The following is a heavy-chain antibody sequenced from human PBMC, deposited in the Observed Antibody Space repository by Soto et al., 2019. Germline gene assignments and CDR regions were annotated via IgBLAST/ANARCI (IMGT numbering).Heavy chain of an antibody. D-gene: IGHD2-15*01. J-gene: IGHJ2*01. CDR3: ARIHCSGGNCYGGWYFVL. CDR2: INHSGST. Sequence: QVQLQQWGAGLLKPSETLSLTCAVYGGSFSGYYWSWIRQSPEKGLEWIGEINHSGSTNYNPSLKSRVTISVDTSKTQFSLKLSSVTAADTAVYYCARIHCSGGNCYGGWYFVLWGRGTLVTVSS. CDR1: GGSFSGYY. V-gene: IGHV4-34*01.